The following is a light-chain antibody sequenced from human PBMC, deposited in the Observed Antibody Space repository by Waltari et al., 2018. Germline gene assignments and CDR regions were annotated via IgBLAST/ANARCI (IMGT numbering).Light chain of an antibody. V-gene: IGLV1-44*01. CDR1: SSNIGASS. CDR2: RSY. CDR3: ATWDDSLNGVV. J-gene: IGLJ2*01. Sequence: QSVLPPLPSASGSPGQRVPLSCSGPSSNIGASSVTWYQHFPGTAPKLLIYRSYQRTSGVPDRFSGSKSGTSASLAISGLQSEDEADYYCATWDDSLNGVVFGGGTKLTVL.